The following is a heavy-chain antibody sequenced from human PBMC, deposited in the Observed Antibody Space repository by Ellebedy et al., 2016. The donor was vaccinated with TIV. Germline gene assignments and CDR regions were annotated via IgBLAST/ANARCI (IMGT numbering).Heavy chain of an antibody. CDR1: GFTFSDYY. J-gene: IGHJ4*02. CDR2: ISSSGSTI. Sequence: GESLKISCAASGFTFSDYYMSWIRQAPGKGLEWVSYISSSGSTIYYADSVKGRFTISRDNAKNSLYLQMNSLRADDTAVYYCARRRAVTSIRYFDYWGQGTLVTVSS. D-gene: IGHD2-21*02. V-gene: IGHV3-11*01. CDR3: ARRRAVTSIRYFDY.